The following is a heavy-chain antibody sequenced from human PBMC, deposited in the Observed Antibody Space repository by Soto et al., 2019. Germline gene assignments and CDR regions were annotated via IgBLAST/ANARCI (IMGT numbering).Heavy chain of an antibody. J-gene: IGHJ4*02. D-gene: IGHD3-9*01. CDR2: INAGNGNT. V-gene: IGHV1-3*01. CDR3: SRDLTSDY. Sequence: GASVKVSCKASGYTFNSFGLSWVRQAPGQGLEWMGWINAGNGNTKYSQKFQGRVTITRDTSASTAYMELSSLRSEDTAVYYCSRDLTSDYWGKGTLVTVSS. CDR1: GYTFNSFG.